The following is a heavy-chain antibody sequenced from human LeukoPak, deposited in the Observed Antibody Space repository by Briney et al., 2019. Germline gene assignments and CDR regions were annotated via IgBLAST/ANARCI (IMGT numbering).Heavy chain of an antibody. D-gene: IGHD1-26*01. Sequence: SETLSLTCTVSGGSISSYYWSWIRQPPGKGLEWIGYIYYSGSTNYNPSLKSRVTISVDTSKNQFSLKLSSVTAADTAVYYCARGRTPVGATPLQDYWGQGTLVTVSS. V-gene: IGHV4-59*12. J-gene: IGHJ4*02. CDR2: IYYSGST. CDR3: ARGRTPVGATPLQDY. CDR1: GGSISSYY.